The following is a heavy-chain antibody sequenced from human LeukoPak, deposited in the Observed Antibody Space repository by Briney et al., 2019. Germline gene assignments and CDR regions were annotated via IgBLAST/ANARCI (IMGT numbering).Heavy chain of an antibody. D-gene: IGHD3-9*01. V-gene: IGHV3-30*03. CDR1: GFSFSRYA. CDR3: ARGPGDFDWLGYPDY. CDR2: ISSDGRDK. J-gene: IGHJ4*02. Sequence: PGRSLRLSCAASGFSFSRYAMHWVRQAPGKGLEWVAVISSDGRDKHHADSVKGRFTISRDNSKNMLYLQMNSLRAEDTAVYYCARGPGDFDWLGYPDYWGQGTLVTVSS.